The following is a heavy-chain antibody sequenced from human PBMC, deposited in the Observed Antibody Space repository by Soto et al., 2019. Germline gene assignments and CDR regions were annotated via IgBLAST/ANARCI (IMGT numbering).Heavy chain of an antibody. Sequence: PGGSLRLSCAASGFTFSRYGMHWVRQAPGKGLEWVAIVWYDGSNKYYADSVEGRFTISRDNSKNTVYLQMNSLRAEDTAVCYCARGVYPRKPYFDPGGQGTLVTVSS. J-gene: IGHJ4*02. CDR3: ARGVYPRKPYFDP. CDR1: GFTFSRYG. V-gene: IGHV3-30*02. CDR2: VWYDGSNK. D-gene: IGHD2-8*01.